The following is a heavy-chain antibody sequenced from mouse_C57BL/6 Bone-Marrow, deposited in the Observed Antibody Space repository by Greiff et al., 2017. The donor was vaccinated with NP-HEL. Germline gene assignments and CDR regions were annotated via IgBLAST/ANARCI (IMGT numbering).Heavy chain of an antibody. D-gene: IGHD3-2*02. J-gene: IGHJ2*01. CDR3: ALSGPHYFDY. CDR2: IYPSDSYT. V-gene: IGHV1-50*01. CDR1: GYTFTSYW. Sequence: VQLQQPGAELVKPGASVKLSCKASGYTFTSYWMQWVKQRPGQGLEWIGEIYPSDSYTNYNQKFKGKATLTVTTSSSSAYMQLRSLTSKASAVYYCALSGPHYFDYWGQGTTLTVSS.